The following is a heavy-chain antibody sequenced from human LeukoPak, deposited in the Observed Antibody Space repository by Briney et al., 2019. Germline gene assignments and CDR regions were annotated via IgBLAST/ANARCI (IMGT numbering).Heavy chain of an antibody. J-gene: IGHJ4*02. Sequence: GGSLRLSCSASGFTFSSYAMGWVRQAPGKGLEWVSSIDYSGGAAYSADSVKGRFTISRDNSKNTLYLQMNSLRAEDTALYSCAKISTVSSNFDYWGQGTLVTVSS. CDR2: IDYSGGAA. CDR1: GFTFSSYA. CDR3: AKISTVSSNFDY. D-gene: IGHD4-17*01. V-gene: IGHV3-23*01.